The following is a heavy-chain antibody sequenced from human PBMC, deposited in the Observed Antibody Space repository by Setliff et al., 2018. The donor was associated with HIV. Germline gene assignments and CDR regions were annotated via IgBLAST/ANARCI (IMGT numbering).Heavy chain of an antibody. CDR2: INHSGST. V-gene: IGHV4-34*01. Sequence: SETLSLTCAVYGGSFNGYSWTWIRQPPGKGLEWIGGINHSGSTNYNPSLKSRVTISIDTSKNQLSLKLRSVTAADTAVYYCARIGSGWSVGWFDPWGQGTLVTVSS. D-gene: IGHD6-13*01. CDR1: GGSFNGYS. J-gene: IGHJ5*02. CDR3: ARIGSGWSVGWFDP.